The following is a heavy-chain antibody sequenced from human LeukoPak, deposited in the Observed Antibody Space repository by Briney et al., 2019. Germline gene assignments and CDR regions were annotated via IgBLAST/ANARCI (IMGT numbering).Heavy chain of an antibody. V-gene: IGHV4-34*01. Sequence: SETLSLTCAVYGGSFSGYYWSWIRQPPGKGLEWIGEINHSGSTNYNPSLKSRVTISVDTSKNQFSLKLSSVTAADTAVYYCARRGIRLVVVTANYFDHWGQGTLVTVSS. CDR1: GGSFSGYY. D-gene: IGHD2-21*02. CDR3: ARRGIRLVVVTANYFDH. J-gene: IGHJ4*02. CDR2: INHSGST.